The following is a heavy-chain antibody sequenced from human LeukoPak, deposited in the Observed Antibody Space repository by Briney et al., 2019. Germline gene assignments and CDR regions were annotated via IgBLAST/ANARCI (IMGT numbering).Heavy chain of an antibody. J-gene: IGHJ3*02. CDR3: ARDMATVGNAFDI. V-gene: IGHV4-59*01. CDR1: GGSISSYY. CDR2: IYYTGST. D-gene: IGHD5-24*01. Sequence: SETLSLTCTVSGGSISSYYWGWIRQPPGKGLEWIGYIYYTGSTNYNPSLKSRVTISVDTSKNQFSLKLRSMTAADTAVYYCARDMATVGNAFDIWGQGTMVTVSS.